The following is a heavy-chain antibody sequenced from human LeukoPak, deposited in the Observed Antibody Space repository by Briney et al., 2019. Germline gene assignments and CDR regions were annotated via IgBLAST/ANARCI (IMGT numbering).Heavy chain of an antibody. D-gene: IGHD3-22*01. J-gene: IGHJ5*02. Sequence: ASVKVSCKVSGYTLTELSMHWVRQAPGKGLEWMGGFDPEDGETIYAQKFQGRVTMTEDTSTDTAYMELSSLRSEDTAVYYCATTLPNYYDSSGYRFDPWGQGTLVTVSS. CDR2: FDPEDGET. CDR1: GYTLTELS. CDR3: ATTLPNYYDSSGYRFDP. V-gene: IGHV1-24*01.